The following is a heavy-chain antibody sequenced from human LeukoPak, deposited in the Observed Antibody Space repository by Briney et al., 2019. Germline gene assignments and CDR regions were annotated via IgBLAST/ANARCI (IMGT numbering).Heavy chain of an antibody. CDR2: FDPEDGET. CDR1: GYTLTELS. D-gene: IGHD3-10*01. V-gene: IGHV1-24*01. CDR3: ATAPTLRLAGSGSYGPDY. J-gene: IGHJ4*02. Sequence: ASVKVSCKVPGYTLTELSMHWVRQAPGKGLEWMGGFDPEDGETIYAQKFQGRVTMTEDTSTDTAYMELSSLRSEDTAVYYCATAPTLRLAGSGSYGPDYWGQGTLVTVSS.